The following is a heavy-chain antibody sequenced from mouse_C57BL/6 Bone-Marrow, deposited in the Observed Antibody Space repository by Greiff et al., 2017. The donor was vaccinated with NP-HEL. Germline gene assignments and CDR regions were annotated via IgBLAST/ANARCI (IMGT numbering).Heavy chain of an antibody. J-gene: IGHJ2*01. CDR2: IYPGDGDT. CDR3: ARSTTVVATGYFDY. CDR1: GYAFSSSW. D-gene: IGHD1-1*01. Sequence: VQLQQSGPELVKPGASVKISCKASGYAFSSSWMNWVKQRPGKGLEWIGRIYPGDGDTNYNGKFKGKATLTADKSSSTAYMQLSSLTSEDSAVYVCARSTTVVATGYFDYWGQGTTLTVSS. V-gene: IGHV1-82*01.